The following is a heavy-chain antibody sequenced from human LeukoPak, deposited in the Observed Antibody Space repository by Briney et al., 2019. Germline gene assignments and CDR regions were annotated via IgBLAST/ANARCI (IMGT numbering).Heavy chain of an antibody. Sequence: GGSLRLSCTASGLTFTTAWMSWVRQAPGKGLEWVGRIESNNDGGTADFGAPVKDRFTMSRDDSRNTFYLQMNSLRTDDTAVYYCTTDRYYFDPWGQGTLVTVSS. CDR3: TTDRYYFDP. V-gene: IGHV3-15*04. CDR2: IESNNDGGTA. CDR1: GLTFTTAW. D-gene: IGHD3-22*01. J-gene: IGHJ5*02.